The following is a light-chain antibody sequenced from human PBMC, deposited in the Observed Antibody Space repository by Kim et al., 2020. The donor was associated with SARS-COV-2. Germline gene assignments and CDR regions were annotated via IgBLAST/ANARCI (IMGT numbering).Light chain of an antibody. CDR2: QDS. J-gene: IGLJ1*01. V-gene: IGLV3-1*01. CDR1: KLGDKY. CDR3: QAWDSSTGQAV. Sequence: SYELTQPPSVSVPPGQTASITCSGDKLGDKYACWYQQKPGQSPVLVIYQDSKRPSGIPERFSGSNSGNTATLTISGTQAMDEADYYCQAWDSSTGQAVFGTGTKVTVL.